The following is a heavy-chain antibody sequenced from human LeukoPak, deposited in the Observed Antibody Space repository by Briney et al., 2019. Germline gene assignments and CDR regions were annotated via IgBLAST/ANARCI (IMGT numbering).Heavy chain of an antibody. CDR2: VYYSGSI. Sequence: SETLSLTCSVSGGSINSYYWSWIRQPPGKGLEWIGYVYYSGSIKYNPSLKSRVTMSVDTSKNQFSLKLSSVTAADTAVYYCARTFFTETWFDPWGQGTLVTVSS. V-gene: IGHV4-59*01. CDR1: GGSINSYY. J-gene: IGHJ5*02. D-gene: IGHD2/OR15-2a*01. CDR3: ARTFFTETWFDP.